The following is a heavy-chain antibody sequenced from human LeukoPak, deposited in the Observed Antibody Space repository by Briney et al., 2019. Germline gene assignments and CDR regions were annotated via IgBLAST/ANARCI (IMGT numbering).Heavy chain of an antibody. CDR3: GRPMYRYGDITYYFDY. V-gene: IGHV3-33*01. D-gene: IGHD4-17*01. J-gene: IGHJ4*02. CDR1: GFAFSSYG. CDR2: ICYDGSNK. Sequence: PGRSLRLSCAASGFAFSSYGMHWVRQAPGKGLEWVAAICYDGSNKYYADSVKGRFTISRDNSENTLYLQINSLRAEDTAVYYCGRPMYRYGDITYYFDYWGKGTRVTVSS.